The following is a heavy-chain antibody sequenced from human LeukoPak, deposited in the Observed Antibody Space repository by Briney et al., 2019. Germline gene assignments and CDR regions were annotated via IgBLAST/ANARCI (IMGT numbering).Heavy chain of an antibody. CDR2: ISGSGGST. CDR1: GFTFSSYA. V-gene: IGHV3-23*01. Sequence: GGSLRLSCAASGFTFSSYAMSWVRQAPGKGLEWVSAISGSGGSTYYADSVKGRFTISRDNSKNTLYLQMNSLRAEDTAVYYCARDLETGGSSWYWAFDIWGQGTMVTVSS. J-gene: IGHJ3*02. CDR3: ARDLETGGSSWYWAFDI. D-gene: IGHD6-13*01.